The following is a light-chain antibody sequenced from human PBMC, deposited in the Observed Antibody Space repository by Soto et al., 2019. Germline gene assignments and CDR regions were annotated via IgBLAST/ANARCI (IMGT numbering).Light chain of an antibody. CDR2: LAS. Sequence: DIVMTQSPFSLPVTPGEPASISCKSSQSLLQRDGNKYLDWYLQKPGRSPPLLIYLASSQASGVPARFSGSGSLTDFKLNISRVAAEDVGLYYCMQALQPPYTFGLGTKLEIK. CDR3: MQALQPPYT. J-gene: IGKJ2*01. CDR1: QSLLQRDGNKY. V-gene: IGKV2-28*01.